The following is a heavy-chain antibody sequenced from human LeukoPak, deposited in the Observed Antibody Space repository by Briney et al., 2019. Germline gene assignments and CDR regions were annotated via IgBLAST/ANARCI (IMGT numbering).Heavy chain of an antibody. CDR3: ARGIIVGATWGENDNWFDP. Sequence: SETLSLTCTVSGGSISSGSYYWSWIRQPAGKGLEWIGRIYTSGSTNYNPSLKSRVTISVDTSKNQFSLKLSSVTAADTAVYYCARGIIVGATWGENDNWFDPWGQGTLVTVXX. J-gene: IGHJ5*02. CDR2: IYTSGST. V-gene: IGHV4-61*02. CDR1: GGSISSGSYY. D-gene: IGHD1-26*01.